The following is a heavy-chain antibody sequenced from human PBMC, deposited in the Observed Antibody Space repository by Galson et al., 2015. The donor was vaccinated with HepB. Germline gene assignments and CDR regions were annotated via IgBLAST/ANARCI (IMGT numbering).Heavy chain of an antibody. D-gene: IGHD2-2*01. CDR3: ARDGLHCSSTSCYAAMDV. V-gene: IGHV3-21*01. Sequence: SLRLSCAASGFTFSSYSMNWVRQAPGKGLEWVSSISSSSSYIYYADSVKGRFTISRDNAKNSLYLQMNSLRAEDTAVYYCARDGLHCSSTSCYAAMDVWGKGTTVTVSS. J-gene: IGHJ6*03. CDR1: GFTFSSYS. CDR2: ISSSSSYI.